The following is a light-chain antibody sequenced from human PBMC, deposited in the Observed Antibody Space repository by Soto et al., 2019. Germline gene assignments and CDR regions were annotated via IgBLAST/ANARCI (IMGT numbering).Light chain of an antibody. V-gene: IGLV3-21*02. CDR3: QVWDNTRAHLV. Sequence: SYELTQPPSVSVAPGQTATIPCGGDNIVGKSVHWYQQRPGQAPVLVVFADVDRPSGIPDRFSGSNYGNTAILTISRAEVGDEADYYCQVWDNTRAHLVFGGGTKVTVL. CDR1: NIVGKS. CDR2: ADV. J-gene: IGLJ2*01.